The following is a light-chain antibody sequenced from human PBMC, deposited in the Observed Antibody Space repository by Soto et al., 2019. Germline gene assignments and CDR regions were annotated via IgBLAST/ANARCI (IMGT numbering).Light chain of an antibody. Sequence: EIVLTQSPGTQSLSPGERATLSCRASQSVNSDYLAWYQQIPGQAPRLLIYAASNRATGIPDRFSASGSGTDFSLTITRLEPEDFAVYYCQQYGRFPRYTFGQGTKLEIK. V-gene: IGKV3-20*01. J-gene: IGKJ2*01. CDR1: QSVNSDY. CDR3: QQYGRFPRYT. CDR2: AAS.